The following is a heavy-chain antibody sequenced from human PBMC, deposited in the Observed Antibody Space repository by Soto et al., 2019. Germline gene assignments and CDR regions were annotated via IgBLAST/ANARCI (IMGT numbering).Heavy chain of an antibody. D-gene: IGHD3-9*01. CDR2: VIPIFCTA. J-gene: IGHJ5*02. Sequence: SVKVSCKASGGTISSYAISWVRQAPGQGLEWMVGVIPIFCTANYAQKFEGGVSITADESTSIAYMELGSLRSEDTAVYYCPRAYHDILNALKLFDPWGQGTRVTV. CDR3: PRAYHDILNALKLFDP. CDR1: GGTISSYA. V-gene: IGHV1-69*13.